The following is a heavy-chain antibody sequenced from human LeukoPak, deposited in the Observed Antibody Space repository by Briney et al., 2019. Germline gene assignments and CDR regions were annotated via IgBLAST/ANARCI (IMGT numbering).Heavy chain of an antibody. Sequence: GESLKISCKGSGYSFTSYWIGWVRQMPGKGLEWMGIIYPGDSDTRYSPSFRGQVTISADKSISTAYLQWSSLKASDTAMYCCARYSSSWYLTAFDYWGQGTLVTVSS. J-gene: IGHJ4*02. V-gene: IGHV5-51*01. CDR3: ARYSSSWYLTAFDY. CDR1: GYSFTSYW. D-gene: IGHD6-13*01. CDR2: IYPGDSDT.